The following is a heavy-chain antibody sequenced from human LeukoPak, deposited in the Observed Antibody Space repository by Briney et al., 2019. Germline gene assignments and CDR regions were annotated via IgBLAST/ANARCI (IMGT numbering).Heavy chain of an antibody. CDR3: ARDRSFYYYDSSGTQD. CDR2: ISTYNGNT. J-gene: IGHJ1*01. V-gene: IGHV1-18*01. CDR1: GYTFTSYG. D-gene: IGHD3-22*01. Sequence: ASVKVSCKASGYTFTSYGISWVRQAPGQGLEWMGWISTYNGNTNSAQKFQGRVTMTTDTSTSTAYMELRSLKSDDTAVYYCARDRSFYYYDSSGTQDWGQGTLVTVSP.